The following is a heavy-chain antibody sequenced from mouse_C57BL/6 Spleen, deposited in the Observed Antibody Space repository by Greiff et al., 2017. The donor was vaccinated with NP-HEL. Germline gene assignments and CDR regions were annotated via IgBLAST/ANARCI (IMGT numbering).Heavy chain of an antibody. CDR1: GFTFSSYG. D-gene: IGHD2-10*01. V-gene: IGHV5-6*01. CDR3: ATYSPYYFDY. CDR2: ISSGGSYT. J-gene: IGHJ2*01. Sequence: EVQGVESGGDLVKPGGSLKLSCAASGFTFSSYGMSWVRQTPDKRLEWVATISSGGSYTYYPDSVKGRFTISRDNAKNTLYLQMSSLKSEDTAMYYCATYSPYYFDYWGQGTTLTVSS.